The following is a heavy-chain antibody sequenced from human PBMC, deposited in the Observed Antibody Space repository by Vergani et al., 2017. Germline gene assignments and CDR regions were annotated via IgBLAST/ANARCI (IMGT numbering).Heavy chain of an antibody. CDR2: IGSSGPYI. Sequence: VQLVESGGGVVQPGRSLRLSCAASGFTFSDFSMSWVRQAPGKGLEWVAFIGSSGPYINYADSVKGRFIISRDNTNKSLFLQLGSLRAEDAAVYYCARDCTSGGCPDNYGMDVGGQGATVTVSS. CDR3: ARDCTSGGCPDNYGMDV. V-gene: IGHV3-21*01. J-gene: IGHJ6*02. CDR1: GFTFSDFS. D-gene: IGHD2-8*01.